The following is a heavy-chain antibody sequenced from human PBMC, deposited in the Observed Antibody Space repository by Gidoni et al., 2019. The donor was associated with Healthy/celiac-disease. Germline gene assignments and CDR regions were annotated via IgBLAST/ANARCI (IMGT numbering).Heavy chain of an antibody. CDR3: AKEGVLWFRELLYPPYYFDY. CDR1: GFTFSRYA. CDR2: ISGSGGST. Sequence: EVQLLASVGGLVQPGGSLRLSCAASGFTFSRYAMSWVRQAPGRGLEWGSAISGSGGSTDYADAVKGRFTISRDNSKKTLYLQRNSMRAEDTAVYYCAKEGVLWFRELLYPPYYFDYWGQGTLVTVSS. D-gene: IGHD3-10*01. J-gene: IGHJ4*02. V-gene: IGHV3-23*01.